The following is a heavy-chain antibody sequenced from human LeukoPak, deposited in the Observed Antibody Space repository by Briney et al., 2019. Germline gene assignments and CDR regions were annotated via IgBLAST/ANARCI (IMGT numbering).Heavy chain of an antibody. Sequence: PGGSLRLSCVASGFSLSTFAMSWVRQSPEKGLEWVSAIGASDGYTYHADSVKGRFTISRDNSKNTLYLQMNSLRAEDTAVYYCARVPPALSGWEIYFDYWGQGTLVTVSS. CDR2: IGASDGYT. J-gene: IGHJ4*02. V-gene: IGHV3-23*01. CDR1: GFSLSTFA. D-gene: IGHD6-19*01. CDR3: ARVPPALSGWEIYFDY.